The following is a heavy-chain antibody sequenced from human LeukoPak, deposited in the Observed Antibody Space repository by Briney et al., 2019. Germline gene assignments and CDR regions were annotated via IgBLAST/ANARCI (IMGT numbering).Heavy chain of an antibody. Sequence: GESLKISCKGSGNSFTSYWIGWVRQMPGKGLEWMGIIYPGDSDTTYSPSFQGQVTFSADKSISTAYLQWSSLKASDTAIYYCARVGVRGVNGRAYFDYWGQGTLVTVSS. D-gene: IGHD3-10*01. CDR3: ARVGVRGVNGRAYFDY. CDR2: IYPGDSDT. V-gene: IGHV5-51*01. CDR1: GNSFTSYW. J-gene: IGHJ4*02.